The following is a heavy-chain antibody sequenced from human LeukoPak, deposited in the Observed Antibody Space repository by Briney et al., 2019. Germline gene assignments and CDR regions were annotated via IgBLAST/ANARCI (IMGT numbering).Heavy chain of an antibody. Sequence: GGSLRLSCAASGFTVSSNYMSWVRQAPGKGLEWVSVIYSGGSTYYADSVKGRFTISRDNSKNTLYPQMNSLRAEDTAVYYCARDRPYGGNSYWGQGTLVTVSS. J-gene: IGHJ4*02. CDR1: GFTVSSNY. CDR3: ARDRPYGGNSY. V-gene: IGHV3-66*02. D-gene: IGHD4-23*01. CDR2: IYSGGST.